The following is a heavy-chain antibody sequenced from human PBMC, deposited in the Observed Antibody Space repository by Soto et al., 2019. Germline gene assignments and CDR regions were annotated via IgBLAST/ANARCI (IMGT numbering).Heavy chain of an antibody. Sequence: KSSETLSLTCAVYGGSFSGYYWSWIRQPPGKGLEWIGEINHSGSTNYNPSLKSRVTISVDTSKNQFSLKLSSVTAADTAVYYCARGYGRNFGDCGQGTVV. CDR2: INHSGST. CDR3: ARGYGRNFGD. D-gene: IGHD3-10*01. J-gene: IGHJ4*02. CDR1: GGSFSGYY. V-gene: IGHV4-34*01.